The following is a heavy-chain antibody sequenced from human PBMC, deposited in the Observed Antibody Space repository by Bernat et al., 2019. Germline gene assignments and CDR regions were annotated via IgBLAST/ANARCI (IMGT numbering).Heavy chain of an antibody. CDR3: ARASKYCSGGSCYSSALDI. Sequence: QVQLVESGGGLVKPGGSLRLSCAASGFIFSDYYMTWIRQAPGKGLEWISYYADSVKGRFTISRDNAKNSLYLQMNSLRAEDTAVYYCARASKYCSGGSCYSSALDIWGQGTMVTDSS. V-gene: IGHV3-11*01. D-gene: IGHD2-15*01. J-gene: IGHJ3*02. CDR1: GFIFSDYY.